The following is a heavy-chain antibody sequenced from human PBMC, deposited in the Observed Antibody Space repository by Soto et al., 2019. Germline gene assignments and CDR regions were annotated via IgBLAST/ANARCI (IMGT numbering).Heavy chain of an antibody. CDR2: IIPIFGTA. CDR1: GGTFSSYA. Sequence: QVQLVQSGAEVKKPGSSVKVSCKASGGTFSSYAISWVRQAPGQGLEWMGGIIPIFGTANYAQKFQGRVKISADESTSTAYMELSSLRSEDTAVYYCARDFSRLGQHVVAAAYWGQGTLVTVSS. J-gene: IGHJ4*02. CDR3: ARDFSRLGQHVVAAAY. V-gene: IGHV1-69*01. D-gene: IGHD2-15*01.